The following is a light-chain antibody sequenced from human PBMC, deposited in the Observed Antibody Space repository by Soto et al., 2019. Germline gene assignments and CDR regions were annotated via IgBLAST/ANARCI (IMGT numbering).Light chain of an antibody. CDR2: DAS. CDR1: QTISTY. Sequence: DIQMTQSPSSLSASVGDRVTITCRASQTISTYLNWYQQKPGKAPRLLIYDASSLLSGVPSSFSGSGSGTDFTLTIPSPQPEAFSTYYCQQSDSTPYTFGQGTKVEI. V-gene: IGKV1-39*01. J-gene: IGKJ2*01. CDR3: QQSDSTPYT.